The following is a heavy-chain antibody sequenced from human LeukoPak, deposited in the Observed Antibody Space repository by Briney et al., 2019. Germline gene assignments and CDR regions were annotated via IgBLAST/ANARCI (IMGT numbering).Heavy chain of an antibody. Sequence: ASVKVSCKASGYTFTSYGISWVRQAPGQGLEWMGWINAYNGDTNYAQKLQGRVTMTTDTSTSTAYMELRSLRSDDTAVYYCARDTATLDFGSGQRNMGVWGKGTTVTVSS. CDR2: INAYNGDT. V-gene: IGHV1-18*01. D-gene: IGHD3-3*01. J-gene: IGHJ6*03. CDR1: GYTFTSYG. CDR3: ARDTATLDFGSGQRNMGV.